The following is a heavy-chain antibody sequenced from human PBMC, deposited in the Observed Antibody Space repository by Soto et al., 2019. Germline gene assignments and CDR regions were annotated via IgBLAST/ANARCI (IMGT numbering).Heavy chain of an antibody. CDR1: GGSISSSSYY. CDR2: IYYSGST. D-gene: IGHD2-2*01. Sequence: QLQLQESGPGLVKPSETLSLTCTVSGGSISSSSYYWGWIRQPPGKGLEWIGSIYYSGSTYYNPQRKGRVTRSVDXHKXPXRLKMSSVAAADTAVYYCARRPRDIVVVPAGPSPDYWGQGTLVTVSS. V-gene: IGHV4-39*01. CDR3: ARRPRDIVVVPAGPSPDY. J-gene: IGHJ4*02.